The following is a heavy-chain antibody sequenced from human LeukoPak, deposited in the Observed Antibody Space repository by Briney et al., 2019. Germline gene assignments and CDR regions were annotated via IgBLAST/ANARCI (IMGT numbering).Heavy chain of an antibody. V-gene: IGHV4-59*01. Sequence: KPSETLPLTCTVSGGSISSYYWSWIRQPPGKGLEWIGYIYYSGSTNYNPSLKSRVTISVDTSKNQFSLKLSSVTAADTAVYYCARYCGGDCRTVYGMDVWGQGTLVTVSS. CDR3: ARYCGGDCRTVYGMDV. J-gene: IGHJ6*02. D-gene: IGHD2-21*02. CDR2: IYYSGST. CDR1: GGSISSYY.